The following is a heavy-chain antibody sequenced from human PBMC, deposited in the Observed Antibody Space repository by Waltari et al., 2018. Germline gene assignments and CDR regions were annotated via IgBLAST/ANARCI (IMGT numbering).Heavy chain of an antibody. J-gene: IGHJ4*02. CDR3: WITYYDSSGPDY. D-gene: IGHD3-22*01. Sequence: EVQLVQSGAEVKKPGATVKISCKASGYTFTDYYMHWVQQAPGKGLEWMGRVDPEGGETIYAEKFQGRVTITADTSTDTAYMELSSLRSEDTAVYYCWITYYDSSGPDYWGQGTLVTVSS. CDR2: VDPEGGET. CDR1: GYTFTDYY. V-gene: IGHV1-69-2*01.